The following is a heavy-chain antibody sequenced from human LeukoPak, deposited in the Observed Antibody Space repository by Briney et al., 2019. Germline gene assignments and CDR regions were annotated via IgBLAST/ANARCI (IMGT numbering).Heavy chain of an antibody. V-gene: IGHV4-38-2*02. J-gene: IGHJ4*02. CDR3: ARIPRTSLRFSYFDY. Sequence: SETLSLTCTVPGYSISSGYYWGWIRQPPGKGLEWLGSIYHSGSTYYNPSLKSRVTISVDTSKNQFSLKLSSLTAADKAVYYCARIPRTSLRFSYFDYWGQGTLVTVSS. CDR2: IYHSGST. CDR1: GYSISSGYY. D-gene: IGHD5-12*01.